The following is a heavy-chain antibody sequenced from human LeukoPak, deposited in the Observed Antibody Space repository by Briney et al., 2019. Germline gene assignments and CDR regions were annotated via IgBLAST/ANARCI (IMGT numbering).Heavy chain of an antibody. CDR3: ARDLTAVGYNWFDP. J-gene: IGHJ5*02. CDR2: INPNSGGT. CDR1: GYTFTGYY. Sequence: ASVKVSCKASGYTFTGYYMHWVRQAPGQGLGWMGWINPNSGGTNYAQKFQGRVTMTRDTSISTAYMELSRLRSDDTAVYYCARDLTAVGYNWFDPWGQGTLVTVSS. V-gene: IGHV1-2*02. D-gene: IGHD1-26*01.